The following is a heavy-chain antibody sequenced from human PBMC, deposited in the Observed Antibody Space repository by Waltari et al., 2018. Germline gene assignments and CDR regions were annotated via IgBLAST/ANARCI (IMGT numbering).Heavy chain of an antibody. CDR2: FDPEDGET. Sequence: QVQLVQSGAEVKKPGASVKVSCKVSGYTLTELSMHWVRRAPGKGLEWMGGFDPEDGETIYAQKFQGRVTMTEDTSTDTAYMELSSLRSEDTAVYYCATTYCSSTSCYSYFDYWGQGTLVTVSS. V-gene: IGHV1-24*01. J-gene: IGHJ4*02. D-gene: IGHD2-2*01. CDR3: ATTYCSSTSCYSYFDY. CDR1: GYTLTELS.